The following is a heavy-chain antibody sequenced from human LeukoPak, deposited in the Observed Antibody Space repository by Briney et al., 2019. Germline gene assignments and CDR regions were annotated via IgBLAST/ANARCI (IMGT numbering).Heavy chain of an antibody. D-gene: IGHD3-3*01. CDR1: GYTFTGYY. CDR3: ARGHGKDHYDFWSGYSVLYYYYYGMDV. Sequence: ASVKVSCRASGYTFTGYYMHWVRQAPGQGLEWMGWMNPNSGNTGYAQKFQGRVTMTRNTSISTAYMELSSLRSEDTAVYYCARGHGKDHYDFWSGYSVLYYYYYGMDVWGQGTTVTVSS. J-gene: IGHJ6*02. V-gene: IGHV1-8*02. CDR2: MNPNSGNT.